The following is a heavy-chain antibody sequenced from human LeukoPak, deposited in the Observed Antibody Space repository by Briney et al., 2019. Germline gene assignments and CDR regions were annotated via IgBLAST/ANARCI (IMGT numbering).Heavy chain of an antibody. D-gene: IGHD1-26*01. V-gene: IGHV4-39*07. CDR2: FYDSGST. Sequence: SSETLSLTCTVSGGSISSSTYYWDWIRQTPGKGLEWIGNFYDSGSTWYNPSLNGRVTMSLDGSRNQLSLTLTSVTAADTAIYYCSRESGAFCPFGYWGQGTLVIVPP. CDR1: GGSISSSTYY. J-gene: IGHJ4*02. CDR3: SRESGAFCPFGY.